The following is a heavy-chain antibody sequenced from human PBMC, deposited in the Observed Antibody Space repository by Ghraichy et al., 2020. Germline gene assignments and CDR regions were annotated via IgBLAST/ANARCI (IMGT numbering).Heavy chain of an antibody. CDR3: ASLRSAGHYYYGFDV. Sequence: SETLSLTCIVSGDSVSSLTRHWGWIRQPPGKGLEYIGSVFNIGSTYYNPSLKSRLAISVDTSINQYSLRLTSVTSSDTAVYICASLRSAGHYYYGFDVWGQGTTVTVSS. CDR2: VFNIGST. J-gene: IGHJ6*02. CDR1: GDSVSSLTRH. V-gene: IGHV4-39*01.